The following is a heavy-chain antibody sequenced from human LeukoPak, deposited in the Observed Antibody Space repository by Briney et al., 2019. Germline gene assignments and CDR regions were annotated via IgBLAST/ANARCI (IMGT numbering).Heavy chain of an antibody. V-gene: IGHV3-30*04. Sequence: GRSLRLSCAASGFTFSSYAMHWVRQAPGKGLEWVAVISYDGSNKYYADSVKGRFTISRDNSKNTLYLQMNSLGAEDTAVYYCARDYLRGGDYGNWFDPWGQGTLVTVSS. D-gene: IGHD4-17*01. J-gene: IGHJ5*02. CDR1: GFTFSSYA. CDR3: ARDYLRGGDYGNWFDP. CDR2: ISYDGSNK.